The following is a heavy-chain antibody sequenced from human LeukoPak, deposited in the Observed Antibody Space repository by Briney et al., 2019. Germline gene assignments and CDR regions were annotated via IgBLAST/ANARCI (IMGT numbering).Heavy chain of an antibody. CDR3: ARVPYSSNYFYFDY. V-gene: IGHV4-4*07. Sequence: SETLSLTCTVSGASICSYYWSWIRQPAGKGLEWIGRIYFSGSTTYNPTLKSQVNMPVDTSKNQCSLKLSSVTAADTAVYYCARVPYSSNYFYFDYWGQGTLVTVSS. CDR1: GASICSYY. J-gene: IGHJ4*02. CDR2: IYFSGST. D-gene: IGHD6-13*01.